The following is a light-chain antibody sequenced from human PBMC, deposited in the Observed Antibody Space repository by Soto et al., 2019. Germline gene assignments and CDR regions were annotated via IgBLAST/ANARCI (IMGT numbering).Light chain of an antibody. V-gene: IGKV3-20*01. CDR1: QSVSSSY. J-gene: IGKJ1*01. CDR2: GAS. Sequence: EIVLTQSPGTLSLSPGERATLSCRASQSVSSSYLAWYQQKPGQAPRLLIYGASSRATGIPDRFSGSGSGTDLTITISRLEPEDFAVYYCQQCGSSPKTFGQGTKVEIK. CDR3: QQCGSSPKT.